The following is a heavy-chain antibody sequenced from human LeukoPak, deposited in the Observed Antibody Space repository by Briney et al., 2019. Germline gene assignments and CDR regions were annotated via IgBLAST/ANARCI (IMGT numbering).Heavy chain of an antibody. J-gene: IGHJ6*02. Sequence: ASVTVSCTASGYTFTSYAMHWVRQAPGQRLEWMGWINTGNGNTKYSQKFQGRVTITRDTSASTAYMELSSLRSEDTAVYYCAREYGSGRRYYYGMDVWGQGTTVTVSS. D-gene: IGHD3-10*01. CDR3: AREYGSGRRYYYGMDV. V-gene: IGHV1-3*04. CDR1: GYTFTSYA. CDR2: INTGNGNT.